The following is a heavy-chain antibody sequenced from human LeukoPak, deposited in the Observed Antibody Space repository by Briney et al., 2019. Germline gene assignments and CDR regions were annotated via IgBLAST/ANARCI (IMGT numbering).Heavy chain of an antibody. J-gene: IGHJ6*03. V-gene: IGHV3-30*01. CDR1: GFSFSSYA. Sequence: PGGSLRLSCAASGFSFSSYAMHWVRQAPGKGLEWLAVISYDGSNKDYADSVKGRFTISRDNSRNTLYLQMNSLRDEDTAVYYCARDGTAAPYIHYYYYMDVWGEGTMVTVSS. CDR3: ARDGTAAPYIHYYYYMDV. CDR2: ISYDGSNK. D-gene: IGHD1-1*01.